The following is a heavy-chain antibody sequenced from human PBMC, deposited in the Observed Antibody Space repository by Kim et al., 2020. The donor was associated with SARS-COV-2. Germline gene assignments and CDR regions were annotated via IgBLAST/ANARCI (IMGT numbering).Heavy chain of an antibody. CDR1: GFTFSSYW. V-gene: IGHV3-74*01. CDR2: INSDGSST. J-gene: IGHJ4*02. Sequence: GGSLRLSCAASGFTFSSYWMHWVRQAPGKGLVWVSRINSDGSSTSYADSVKGRFTISRDNAKNTLYLQMNSLRAEDTAVYYCARGELLFPPDGRDFDYWGQGTLVTVSS. CDR3: ARGELLFPPDGRDFDY. D-gene: IGHD1-26*01.